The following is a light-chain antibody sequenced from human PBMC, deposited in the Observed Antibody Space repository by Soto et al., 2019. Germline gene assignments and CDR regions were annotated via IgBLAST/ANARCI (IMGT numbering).Light chain of an antibody. J-gene: IGKJ4*01. V-gene: IGKV3-15*01. CDR1: QTISNS. Sequence: EIALTQSPATLSLSPGERATLSCRASQTISNSLAWYQEKPGQAPRLLIYDTSTRATGVPTRFSGSRSGAEFTLTINSLQSEDFAVYYCQPYNNWPLTFGGGTKVEIK. CDR3: QPYNNWPLT. CDR2: DTS.